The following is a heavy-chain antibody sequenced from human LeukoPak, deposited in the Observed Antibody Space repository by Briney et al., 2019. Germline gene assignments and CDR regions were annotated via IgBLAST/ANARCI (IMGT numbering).Heavy chain of an antibody. CDR2: IYHSGST. Sequence: PSETLSLTCTVPSGSVSNSHYYWAWVRQPPGKGLEWIGEIYHSGSTNYNPSLKSRVTISVDKSKNQFSLKLSSVTAADTAVYYCARAPAGTVDYWGQGTLVTVSS. D-gene: IGHD6-13*01. J-gene: IGHJ4*02. V-gene: IGHV4-39*07. CDR3: ARAPAGTVDY. CDR1: SGSVSNSHY.